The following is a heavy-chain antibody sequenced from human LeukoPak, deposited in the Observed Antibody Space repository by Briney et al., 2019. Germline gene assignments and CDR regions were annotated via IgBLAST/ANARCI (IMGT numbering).Heavy chain of an antibody. D-gene: IGHD3-10*01. CDR3: ARDRGGWFGELLGY. V-gene: IGHV3-21*01. CDR1: GFTFSSYS. CDR2: ISSSSYI. J-gene: IGHJ4*02. Sequence: PGGSLRLSCAASGFTFSSYSMNWVRQAPGKGLEWVSSISSSSYIYYADSVKGRFTISRDNAKNSLYLQMNSLRAEDTAVYYCARDRGGWFGELLGYWGQGTLVTVSS.